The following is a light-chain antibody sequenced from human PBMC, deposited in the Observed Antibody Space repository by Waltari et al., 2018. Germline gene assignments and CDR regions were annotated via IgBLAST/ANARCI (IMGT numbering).Light chain of an antibody. J-gene: IGLJ2*01. Sequence: QSVLTQPPSASATPGQRVTISCSGSSSNLGSNTVTWYHQLPGPAPTLLIYTNNQRPSGVPDRFSGSKSGTSASLAISGLQSEDEADYYCAVWDDSLNGVVFGGGTKLTVL. V-gene: IGLV1-44*01. CDR1: SSNLGSNT. CDR3: AVWDDSLNGVV. CDR2: TNN.